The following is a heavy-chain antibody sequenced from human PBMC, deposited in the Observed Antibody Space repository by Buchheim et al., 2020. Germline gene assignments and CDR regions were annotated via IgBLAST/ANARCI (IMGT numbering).Heavy chain of an antibody. CDR1: GFTFSSYG. CDR2: ISYDGSNK. Sequence: QVQLVESGGGVVQPGRSLRLSCAASGFTFSSYGMHWVRQAPGKGLEWVAVISYDGSNKYYADSVKGRFTISRDNSKNTLYLQMNSLRAEDTDVYYCAKDRDGMDVWGQGTT. D-gene: IGHD3-10*01. J-gene: IGHJ6*02. V-gene: IGHV3-30*18. CDR3: AKDRDGMDV.